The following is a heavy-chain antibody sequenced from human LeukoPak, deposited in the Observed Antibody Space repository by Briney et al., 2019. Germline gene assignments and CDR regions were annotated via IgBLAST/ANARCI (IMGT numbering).Heavy chain of an antibody. D-gene: IGHD6-13*01. V-gene: IGHV4-59*08. CDR2: IYYSGST. CDR3: AAAGTGVVIDY. Sequence: PSETLSLTCTVSGGSISSYYWTWTRQPPGKGLEWIGYIYYSGSTNYNPSLKSRVTISVDTSKNQFSLKLSSVTAADTAVYYCAAAGTGVVIDYWGQGTLVTVSS. CDR1: GGSISSYY. J-gene: IGHJ4*02.